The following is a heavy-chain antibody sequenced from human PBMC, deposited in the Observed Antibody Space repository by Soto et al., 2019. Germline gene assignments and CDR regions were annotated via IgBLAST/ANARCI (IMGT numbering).Heavy chain of an antibody. CDR2: IYPGDSDT. V-gene: IGHV5-51*01. CDR1: RYSFTSYW. J-gene: IGHJ6*03. Sequence: GESLKISCKGSRYSFTSYWIGRVRQMPGKGLEWMGIIYPGDSDTRYSPPFQGQVTISADKSISTASLQWSSLKASDTAMYYCARPGPGHYYYMDVWGKGTTVTVSS. CDR3: ARPGPGHYYYMDV.